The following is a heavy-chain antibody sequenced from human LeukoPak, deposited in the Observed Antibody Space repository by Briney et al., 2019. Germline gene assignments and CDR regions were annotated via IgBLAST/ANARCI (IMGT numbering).Heavy chain of an antibody. Sequence: PGGSLRLSCAASGFTFNNYGVHWVRQAPGKGLEWLAFLHFDGSTKHYAVSVKGRFTISRDNSQNTVYLQMNSLRAEDMAVYYCASGKSVTFGGVIVSFDYWGQGTLVTVSS. J-gene: IGHJ4*02. CDR2: LHFDGSTK. CDR3: ASGKSVTFGGVIVSFDY. V-gene: IGHV3-30*02. CDR1: GFTFNNYG. D-gene: IGHD3-16*02.